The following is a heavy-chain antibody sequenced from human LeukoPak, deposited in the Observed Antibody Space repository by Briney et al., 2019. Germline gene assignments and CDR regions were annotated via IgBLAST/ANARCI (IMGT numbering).Heavy chain of an antibody. Sequence: SQTLSLTCAISGYSVSGNSAAWNWIRQSPSRGLEWVGRTYYRSKWYNDYAVSVKSRITINPDTSKNQFSLQLNSVTPEDTAVYYCAKGQQLVEGGFDPWGQGTLVTVSS. D-gene: IGHD6-13*01. J-gene: IGHJ5*02. CDR2: TYYRSKWYN. CDR3: AKGQQLVEGGFDP. V-gene: IGHV6-1*01. CDR1: GYSVSGNSAA.